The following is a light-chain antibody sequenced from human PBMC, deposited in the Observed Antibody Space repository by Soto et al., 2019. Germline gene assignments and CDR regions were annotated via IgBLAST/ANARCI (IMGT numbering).Light chain of an antibody. J-gene: IGKJ2*01. CDR1: QSLVHSNGNKY. CDR3: MQAVQRPRT. Sequence: DIVMTQSPLSLPVTPGEPASISCRSSQSLVHSNGNKYLEWYLQKPGQSPQLLIYLGSNRASGVPDRVSGSGSGTDFTLKISRVEAEDVGVYYCMQAVQRPRTFGQGTKLEIK. V-gene: IGKV2-28*01. CDR2: LGS.